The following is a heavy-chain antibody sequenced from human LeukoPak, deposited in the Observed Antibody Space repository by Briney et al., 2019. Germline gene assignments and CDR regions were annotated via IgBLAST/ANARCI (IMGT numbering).Heavy chain of an antibody. J-gene: IGHJ3*02. CDR3: ARRIANVAFDI. Sequence: GGSLRLSCAASGFPFDNSGMTWVRQAPGKGLKWVSGINWNGECTGYADSVKGRFTISRDNAKNSLYLQMNSLRAEDTALYYCARRIANVAFDIWSQGTMVTVS. CDR1: GFPFDNSG. V-gene: IGHV3-20*04. D-gene: IGHD6-6*01. CDR2: INWNGECT.